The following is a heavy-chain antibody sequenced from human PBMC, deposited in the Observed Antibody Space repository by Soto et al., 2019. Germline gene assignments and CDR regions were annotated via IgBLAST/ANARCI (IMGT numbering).Heavy chain of an antibody. CDR2: INHSGST. J-gene: IGHJ6*03. D-gene: IGHD2-2*01. Sequence: SETLSLTCAVYGGSFSGYYWSWIRQPPGKGLEWIGEINHSGSTNYNPSLKSRVTISVDTSKNQFSLKLSSVTAADTAVYYCARGRVQYHDYYYYYMDVWGKGTTVTVSS. CDR1: GGSFSGYY. CDR3: ARGRVQYHDYYYYYMDV. V-gene: IGHV4-34*01.